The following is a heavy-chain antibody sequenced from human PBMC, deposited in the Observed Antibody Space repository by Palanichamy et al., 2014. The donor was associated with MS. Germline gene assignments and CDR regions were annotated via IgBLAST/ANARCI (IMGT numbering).Heavy chain of an antibody. V-gene: IGHV3-7*01. Sequence: EVQLEESGGGLVQPGGSLRLSCVASGFTFSTYWMSWVRQAPGKGLEWVANIKQDGSEKSYVESVKGRFTISRDNAKNSLYLQMNGLRAEDTAMYYCARPEYGDYVGRGDDAFHIWGQGTMVTVSS. CDR3: ARPEYGDYVGRGDDAFHI. CDR2: IKQDGSEK. CDR1: GFTFSTYW. J-gene: IGHJ3*02. D-gene: IGHD4-17*01.